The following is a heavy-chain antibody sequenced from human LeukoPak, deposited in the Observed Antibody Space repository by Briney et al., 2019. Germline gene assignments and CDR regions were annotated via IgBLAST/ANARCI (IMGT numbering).Heavy chain of an antibody. CDR2: ISGSGGST. V-gene: IGHV3-23*01. J-gene: IGHJ4*02. Sequence: PGGSLRLSCAASGFTFSSYAMSWVRQAPGKGLEWVSAISGSGGSTYYADSVKGRFTISRDNSKSTLYLQMNSLKTEDTAVYYCTTDPMVDVVVVAATDYWGQGTLVTVSS. CDR1: GFTFSSYA. CDR3: TTDPMVDVVVVAATDY. D-gene: IGHD2-15*01.